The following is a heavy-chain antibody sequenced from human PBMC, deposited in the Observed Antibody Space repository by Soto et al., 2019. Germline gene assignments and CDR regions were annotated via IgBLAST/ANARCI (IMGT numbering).Heavy chain of an antibody. CDR1: GFTFSSYA. CDR3: ANLIRFNYYDSSGYPSNFDY. Sequence: GGSLRLSCAASGFTFSSYAMSWVRQAPGKGLEWVSAISGSGGSTYYADSVKGRFTISRDNSKNTLYLQMNSLRAEDTAVYYCANLIRFNYYDSSGYPSNFDYWGQGTLATVSS. V-gene: IGHV3-23*01. D-gene: IGHD3-22*01. J-gene: IGHJ4*02. CDR2: ISGSGGST.